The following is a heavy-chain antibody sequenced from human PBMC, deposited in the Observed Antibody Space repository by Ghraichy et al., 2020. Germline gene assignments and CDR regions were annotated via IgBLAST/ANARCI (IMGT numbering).Heavy chain of an antibody. D-gene: IGHD2-2*01. J-gene: IGHJ6*03. Sequence: GGSLRLSCVVSGVTFSDAWMSWVRQAPGKGLEWVGRIKSKTDGGTTDYAAPVKGRFSISRDDSKNTVYLQMNNLKSEDTAVYYCATAKEPSHFYYCMDVWGKETPVTVSS. CDR3: ATAKEPSHFYYCMDV. V-gene: IGHV3-15*01. CDR1: GVTFSDAW. CDR2: IKSKTDGGTT.